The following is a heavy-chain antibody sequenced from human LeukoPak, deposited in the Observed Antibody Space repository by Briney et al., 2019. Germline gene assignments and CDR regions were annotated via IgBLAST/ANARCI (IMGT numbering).Heavy chain of an antibody. Sequence: GESLKISCKGSGYGFTSYWIGWVRQVLGKGLEWMGIIYPGDSETRYRPSFQGQVTISADKSTSTAYLQWSSLKASDTAMYYCARRPLSDYGDYYSDYWGQGTLVTVSS. D-gene: IGHD4-17*01. CDR1: GYGFTSYW. V-gene: IGHV5-51*01. CDR2: IYPGDSET. J-gene: IGHJ4*02. CDR3: ARRPLSDYGDYYSDY.